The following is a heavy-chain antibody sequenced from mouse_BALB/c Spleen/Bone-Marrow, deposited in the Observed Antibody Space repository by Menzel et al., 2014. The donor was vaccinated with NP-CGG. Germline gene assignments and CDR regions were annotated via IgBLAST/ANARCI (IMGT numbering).Heavy chain of an antibody. CDR3: ARSPSHGALDY. CDR1: GFTFTDYY. V-gene: IGHV7-3*02. Sequence: EVKLEESGGGLVQPGGSLRLSCATSGFTFTDYYMSWVRQPPGKALEWLGFIRNKANGYTTEYSASVKGRFTISRDNSQSILYLQMTTPRAEDSAIYYCARSPSHGALDYWGQGTSVPFSS. CDR2: IRNKANGYTT. J-gene: IGHJ4*01.